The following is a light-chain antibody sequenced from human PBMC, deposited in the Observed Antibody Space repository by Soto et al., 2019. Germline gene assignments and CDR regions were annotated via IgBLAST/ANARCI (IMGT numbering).Light chain of an antibody. Sequence: DIQLTQSPSFLSASVGDRVTISCRASQGISDYLAWYQQKPGKAPKLLIYGASTLQSGVPSRFSGSASGTEFTLTISSLQPEDFATYVCQQFKAYPLTCGGGTKLEIK. CDR3: QQFKAYPLT. J-gene: IGKJ4*01. V-gene: IGKV1-9*01. CDR1: QGISDY. CDR2: GAS.